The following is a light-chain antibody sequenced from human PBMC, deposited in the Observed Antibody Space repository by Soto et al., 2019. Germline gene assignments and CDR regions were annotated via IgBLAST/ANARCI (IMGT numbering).Light chain of an antibody. J-gene: IGKJ1*01. CDR1: QSVSSSY. Sequence: EIVLTQSPGTLSLSPGERATLSCRASQSVSSSYLAWYQQKPGQAPRLLIYGTSSRATAIPDRFSGSGSGKDFTLTISRLEPEDFAVYYCQQYGSSPWTFGQGTKV. CDR3: QQYGSSPWT. CDR2: GTS. V-gene: IGKV3-20*01.